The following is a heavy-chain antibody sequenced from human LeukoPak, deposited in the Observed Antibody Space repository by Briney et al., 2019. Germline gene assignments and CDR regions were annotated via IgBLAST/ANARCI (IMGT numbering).Heavy chain of an antibody. CDR3: ARDSPLYSSGWYGDYYYGMDV. CDR1: GGSISSYY. V-gene: IGHV4-59*01. CDR2: IYYSGST. Sequence: SETLSLTCTVSGGSISSYYWSWIRQPPGKGLEWIGYIYYSGSTNYNPSLKSRVTISVDTSKNQSSLKLSSVTAADTAVYYCARDSPLYSSGWYGDYYYGMDVWGQGTTVTVSS. D-gene: IGHD6-19*01. J-gene: IGHJ6*02.